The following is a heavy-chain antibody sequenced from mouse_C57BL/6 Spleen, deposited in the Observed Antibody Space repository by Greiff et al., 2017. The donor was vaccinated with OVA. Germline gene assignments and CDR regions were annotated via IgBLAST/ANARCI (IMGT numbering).Heavy chain of an antibody. CDR2: INPSTGGT. CDR1: GYSFTGYY. CDR3: ARGATVVASDYAMDY. V-gene: IGHV1-42*01. D-gene: IGHD1-1*01. Sequence: VQLQQSGPELVKPGASVTISCKASGYSFTGYYMNWVKQSPEKSLEWIGEINPSTGGTTYTQKFQAQATLTVDKSSSTAYMQLKSLTSEDSAVYYCARGATVVASDYAMDYWGQGTSVTVSS. J-gene: IGHJ4*01.